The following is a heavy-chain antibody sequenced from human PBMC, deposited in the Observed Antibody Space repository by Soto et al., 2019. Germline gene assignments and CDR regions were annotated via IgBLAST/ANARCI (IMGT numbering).Heavy chain of an antibody. J-gene: IGHJ4*02. CDR3: ARDSSIEPRQLDY. D-gene: IGHD6-6*01. CDR2: INPDGSII. CDR1: GVTFRSYW. V-gene: IGHV3-74*01. Sequence: PGGSLRLSCAASGVTFRSYWMHWVRQPPGKGLVWVSRINPDGSIISYADSVKGRFTISRDNAKNSLYLQMNSLRAEDTAVYYCARDSSIEPRQLDYWGQGTLVTVSS.